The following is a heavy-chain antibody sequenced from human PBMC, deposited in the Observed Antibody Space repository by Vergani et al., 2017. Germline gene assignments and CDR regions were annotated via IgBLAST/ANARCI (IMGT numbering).Heavy chain of an antibody. J-gene: IGHJ5*02. CDR2: IYTSGST. CDR1: GGSISSGSYY. V-gene: IGHV4-61*02. CDR3: AREGSIYWFDP. Sequence: QVQLQESGPGLVKPSQTLSLTCPVSGGSISSGSYYWSWIRQPAGKGLEWIGRIYTSGSTNYNPSLKSRVTISVDTSKNQCSLKLSSVTAADTAVYYCAREGSIYWFDPWGQGTLVTVSS. D-gene: IGHD2-21*01.